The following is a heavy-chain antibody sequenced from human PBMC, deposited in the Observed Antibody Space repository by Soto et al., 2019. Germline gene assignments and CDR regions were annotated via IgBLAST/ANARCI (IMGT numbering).Heavy chain of an antibody. V-gene: IGHV3-23*01. Sequence: PGGSLRLSCAASGFTFSSYVMSWVRQAPGKGLEWVSAISGSGGSTYYADSVKGRFTISRDNSKNTLYLQMNSLRAEDTAVYYCAKVRSNWNDRVYYYYYGMDVWGQGTTVTVSS. CDR2: ISGSGGST. D-gene: IGHD1-1*01. J-gene: IGHJ6*02. CDR1: GFTFSSYV. CDR3: AKVRSNWNDRVYYYYYGMDV.